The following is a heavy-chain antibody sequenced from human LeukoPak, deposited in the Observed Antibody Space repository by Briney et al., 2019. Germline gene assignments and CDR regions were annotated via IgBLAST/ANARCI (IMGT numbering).Heavy chain of an antibody. D-gene: IGHD4-17*01. V-gene: IGHV3-30*18. CDR1: GFIFSTHG. CDR3: VKEGGPATVTDGWHWFDP. J-gene: IGHJ5*02. CDR2: TSYDGVNK. Sequence: GGSLRLSCAASGFIFSTHGMHWVRQAPGKGLEWVAGTSYDGVNKYYVDSVKGLFIISRDNSKTTLYLQMNWLRGEDTAVYYCVKEGGPATVTDGWHWFDPWGQGALVTVSS.